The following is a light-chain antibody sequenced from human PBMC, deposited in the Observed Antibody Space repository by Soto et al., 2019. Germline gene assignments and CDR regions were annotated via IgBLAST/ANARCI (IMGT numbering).Light chain of an antibody. V-gene: IGKV3-20*01. Sequence: ELVLTQSPGTLSLSPGERATLSCRASQSVSSSYLAWYQQEPGQAPRLLIYDTSSRATGIPDRFSGSGSGTDFTLTISRLQPEDFAVYYCQQYGSSPYTFGRGTKVDIK. CDR1: QSVSSSY. CDR2: DTS. J-gene: IGKJ2*01. CDR3: QQYGSSPYT.